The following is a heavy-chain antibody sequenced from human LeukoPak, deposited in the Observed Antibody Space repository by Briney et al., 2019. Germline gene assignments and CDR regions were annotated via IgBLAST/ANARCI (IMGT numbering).Heavy chain of an antibody. J-gene: IGHJ3*02. V-gene: IGHV3-21*01. Sequence: GGSLRLSCAASGFTFSSYSMNWVRQAPGKGREWVSSISSSSSYIYYADSVKGRFTISRDNAKNSLYLQMNSLRAEDTAVYYCARPYCTNGVCSSTPLGAFDIWGQGTMVTVSS. CDR2: ISSSSSYI. CDR1: GFTFSSYS. D-gene: IGHD2-8*01. CDR3: ARPYCTNGVCSSTPLGAFDI.